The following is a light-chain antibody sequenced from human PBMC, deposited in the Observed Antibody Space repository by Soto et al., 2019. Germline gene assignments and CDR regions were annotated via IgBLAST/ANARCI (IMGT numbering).Light chain of an antibody. J-gene: IGLJ2*01. Sequence: QSALTQPASLSGSPGQSITISCTGTSSDIGAYDYVSWFQQHPGKAPKLMISEVNNRPSGVSNRFSGSKSGNTAYLTISGLQVEDEAEYYCSSYTSKSSLIFGGGTKVTVL. CDR1: SSDIGAYDY. CDR2: EVN. CDR3: SSYTSKSSLI. V-gene: IGLV2-14*01.